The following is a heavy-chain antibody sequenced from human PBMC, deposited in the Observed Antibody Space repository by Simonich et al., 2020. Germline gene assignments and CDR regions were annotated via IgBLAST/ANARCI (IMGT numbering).Heavy chain of an antibody. D-gene: IGHD1-26*01. CDR2: IGTAGET. J-gene: IGHJ5*02. Sequence: EVQLVESGGGLVQPGGSLRLSCAASGFNFRKYYMPLVRQAQENVLEVVSAIGTAGETYYPGAVKGRFTSSRETAKNSLYLQMNSLRAGDTAVYYCARGGYSGSYNWFDPWGQGTLVTVSS. V-gene: IGHV3-13*01. CDR3: ARGGYSGSYNWFDP. CDR1: GFNFRKYY.